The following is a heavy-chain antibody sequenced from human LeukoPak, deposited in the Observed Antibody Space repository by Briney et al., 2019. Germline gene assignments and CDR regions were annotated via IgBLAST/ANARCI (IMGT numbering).Heavy chain of an antibody. CDR3: ARDYFLEWSTRTFDY. V-gene: IGHV4-34*01. J-gene: IGHJ4*02. Sequence: GYYXSWIRQPPGKGLEWIGEINHSGSTNYNPSLKSRVTISVDTSKNQFSLKLSSVTAADTAVYYCARDYFLEWSTRTFDYWGQGTLVTVSS. CDR1: GYY. CDR2: INHSGST. D-gene: IGHD3-3*01.